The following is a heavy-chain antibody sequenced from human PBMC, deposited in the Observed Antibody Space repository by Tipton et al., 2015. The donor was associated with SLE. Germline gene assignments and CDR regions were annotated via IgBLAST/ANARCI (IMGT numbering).Heavy chain of an antibody. V-gene: IGHV4-38-2*02. CDR1: GYSIRSGNY. CDR2: IYHSGST. CDR3: ARRHSYESSGYSWYFDL. D-gene: IGHD3-22*01. J-gene: IGHJ2*01. Sequence: TLSLTCTVSGYSIRSGNYWGWIGQPPGKRLEWLGSIYHSGSTYYTPSLESRVTISVDSSKNQFFLNLTSVTAADTAVYYCARRHSYESSGYSWYFDLWGRGTLVTVSS.